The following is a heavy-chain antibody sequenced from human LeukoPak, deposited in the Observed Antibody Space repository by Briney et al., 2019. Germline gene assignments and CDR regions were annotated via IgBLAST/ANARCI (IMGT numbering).Heavy chain of an antibody. J-gene: IGHJ4*02. Sequence: SETLCLTCAVYGGSFSGYYWSWIRQPPGKGLEWIGEINHSGSTNYNPSLKSRVTISVDTSKNQFSLKLSSVTAADTAVYYCARHQYYDFWSGYYSFDYWGQGTLVTVSS. CDR2: INHSGST. V-gene: IGHV4-34*01. D-gene: IGHD3-3*01. CDR3: ARHQYYDFWSGYYSFDY. CDR1: GGSFSGYY.